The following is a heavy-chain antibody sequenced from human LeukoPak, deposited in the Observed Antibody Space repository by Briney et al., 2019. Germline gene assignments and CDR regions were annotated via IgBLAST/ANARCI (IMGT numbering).Heavy chain of an antibody. CDR3: ARESSSGMAAANY. CDR2: IYYSGST. Sequence: SSETLSLTCTVSGGSISSGDYYWSWIRQPPGKGLEWIGYIYYSGSTNYNPSLKSRVTISVDTSKNQFSLKLSSVTAADTAVYYCARESSSGMAAANYWGQGTLVTVSS. CDR1: GGSISSGDYY. D-gene: IGHD6-13*01. J-gene: IGHJ4*02. V-gene: IGHV4-30-4*01.